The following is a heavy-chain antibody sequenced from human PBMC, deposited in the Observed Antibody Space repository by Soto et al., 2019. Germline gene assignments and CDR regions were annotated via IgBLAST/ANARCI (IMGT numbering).Heavy chain of an antibody. CDR2: INPNSGGT. V-gene: IGHV1-2*02. CDR1: GYTFTGYY. CDR3: ARVSMGGYYDSSGYYYSFDY. Sequence: ASVKVSCKASGYTFTGYYMHWVRQAPGQGLEWMGWINPNSGGTNYAQKFQGRVTMTRDTSISTAYMELSRLRSDDTAVYYCARVSMGGYYDSSGYYYSFDYWGQGTLVTVYS. J-gene: IGHJ4*02. D-gene: IGHD3-22*01.